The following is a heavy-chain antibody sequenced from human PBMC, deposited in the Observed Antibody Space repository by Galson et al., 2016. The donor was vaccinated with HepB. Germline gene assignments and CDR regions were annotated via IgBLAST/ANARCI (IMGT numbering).Heavy chain of an antibody. J-gene: IGHJ4*02. Sequence: PALVKPTQTLTLTCTFSGFSLSTSGVGVGWIRQPPGKAPEWLAHIYWDDTKRYRPSLKRRLTITKGASGRQVVLTLTNMDPLDTATYYCAHGSGYYLNFDYWGQGTLVTVSS. CDR1: GFSLSTSGVG. V-gene: IGHV2-5*02. D-gene: IGHD3-22*01. CDR3: AHGSGYYLNFDY. CDR2: IYWDDTK.